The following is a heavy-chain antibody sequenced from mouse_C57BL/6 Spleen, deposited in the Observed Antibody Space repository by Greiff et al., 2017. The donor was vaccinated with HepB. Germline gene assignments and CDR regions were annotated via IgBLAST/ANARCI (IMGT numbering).Heavy chain of an antibody. CDR3: ARREDYGSSYGY. CDR1: GYAFSSYW. Sequence: QVQLQQSGAELVKPGASVKISCKASGYAFSSYWMNWVKQRPGKGLEWIGQIYPGDGDTNYNGKFKGKATLTADKSSSTAYMQLSSLTSEDSAVYFCARREDYGSSYGYWGQGTTLTVSS. J-gene: IGHJ2*01. D-gene: IGHD1-1*01. CDR2: IYPGDGDT. V-gene: IGHV1-80*01.